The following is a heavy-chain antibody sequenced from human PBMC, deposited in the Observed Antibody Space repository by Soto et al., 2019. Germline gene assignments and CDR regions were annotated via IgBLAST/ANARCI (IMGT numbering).Heavy chain of an antibody. V-gene: IGHV1-69*12. CDR1: GGTFSSYA. Sequence: QVQLVQSGAEVKKPGSSVKVSCKASGGTFSSYAISWVRQAPGQGLEWMGGIIPIFGTANYAQKFQGRVTIHADEAPGTAYMELSGRRSEDTAVYYCPGDTTVVTDYYYYGMDVWGQGTTVAVS. J-gene: IGHJ6*02. CDR3: PGDTTVVTDYYYYGMDV. CDR2: IIPIFGTA. D-gene: IGHD4-17*01.